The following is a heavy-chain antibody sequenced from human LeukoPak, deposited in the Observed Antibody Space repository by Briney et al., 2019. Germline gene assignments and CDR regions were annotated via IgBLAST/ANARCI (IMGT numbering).Heavy chain of an antibody. J-gene: IGHJ6*03. CDR1: GGSVSDYY. V-gene: IGHV4-59*02. D-gene: IGHD2-15*01. CDR2: IYYTGSS. Sequence: PSETLSLTCTVSGGSVSDYYWSWIRQSPGKGLEWIGYIYYTGSSSYNPSLRSRVTMSADTSKNQFSLKLSSVTAADTAVYYCARTTEGYCRGVSCYYYYYYMDVWGKGTTVTVSS. CDR3: ARTTEGYCRGVSCYYYYYYMDV.